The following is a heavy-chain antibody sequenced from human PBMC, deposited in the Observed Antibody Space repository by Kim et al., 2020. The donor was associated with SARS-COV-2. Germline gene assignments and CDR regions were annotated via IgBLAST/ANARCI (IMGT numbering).Heavy chain of an antibody. CDR1: GFTFSDYY. J-gene: IGHJ4*02. V-gene: IGHV3-11*06. CDR3: ARDRAYYDFWSGYYF. D-gene: IGHD3-3*01. Sequence: GGSLRLSCAASGFTFSDYYMSWIRQAPGKGLEWVSYISSSSSYTNYADSVKGRFTISRDNAKNSLYLQMNSLRAEDTAVYYCARDRAYYDFWSGYYFWGQGTLVTVSS. CDR2: ISSSSSYT.